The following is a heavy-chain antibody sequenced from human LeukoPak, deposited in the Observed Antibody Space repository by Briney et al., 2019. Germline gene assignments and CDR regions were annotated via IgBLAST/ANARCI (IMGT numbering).Heavy chain of an antibody. V-gene: IGHV3-7*03. J-gene: IGHJ6*04. Sequence: GGSLRLTCAASVFTYSSYWLSWVRPAPWKGVAWVANIKQDGSEKYYVDSVKGRFANSRDNAKNSLYQQMNSRRAEDTAVYYCASLGVRKGVEDYYYGMDVWGKEPTVIFS. CDR3: ASLGVRKGVEDYYYGMDV. CDR1: VFTYSSYW. CDR2: IKQDGSEK. D-gene: IGHD3-3*01.